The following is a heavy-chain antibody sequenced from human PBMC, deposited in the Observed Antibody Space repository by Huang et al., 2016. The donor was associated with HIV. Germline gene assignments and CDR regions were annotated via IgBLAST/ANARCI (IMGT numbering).Heavy chain of an antibody. CDR2: INPTRGGT. D-gene: IGHD6-6*01. J-gene: IGHJ4*02. CDR3: ARDWSFGSSTSPAD. Sequence: QVPLVQSGAEVKNPGASVRVSCKAFGYTVTDSNIHWVRQAPGQGNELMGWINPTRGGTIYAQRFQGRITMTRDTTISTVHMDLRRIQSDDTAVYFCARDWSFGSSTSPADWGQGTLVTVSS. CDR1: GYTVTDSN. V-gene: IGHV1-2*02.